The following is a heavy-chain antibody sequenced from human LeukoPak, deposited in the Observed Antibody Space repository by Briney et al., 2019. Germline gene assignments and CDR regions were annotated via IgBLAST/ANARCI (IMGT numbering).Heavy chain of an antibody. Sequence: ASVTVSCKASVYTFTSYDINWVRQATGQGLEWMGWMNPNSGNTGYAQKFQGRVTITRNTSISTAYMELSSLRSEDTAVYYCARGGVVDIVAFDYWGQGTLVTVSS. D-gene: IGHD5-12*01. J-gene: IGHJ4*02. CDR2: MNPNSGNT. CDR1: VYTFTSYD. CDR3: ARGGVVDIVAFDY. V-gene: IGHV1-8*03.